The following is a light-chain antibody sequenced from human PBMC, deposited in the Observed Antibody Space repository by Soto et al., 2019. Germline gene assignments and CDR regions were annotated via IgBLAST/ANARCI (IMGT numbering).Light chain of an antibody. V-gene: IGKV3-15*01. CDR3: QQYNSWPT. J-gene: IGKJ1*01. CDR2: GAS. Sequence: EIVMTQSPATLSLSPGERATLSCRASQSVGNDYVAWYQQKPGQAPSLLIYGASTRATGIPARLSGSGSGTEFALTISSLMSDDFAVYYCQQYNSWPTFGQGTKVDIK. CDR1: QSVGND.